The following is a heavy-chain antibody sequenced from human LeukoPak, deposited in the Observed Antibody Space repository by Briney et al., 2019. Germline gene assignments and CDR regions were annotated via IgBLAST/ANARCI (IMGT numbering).Heavy chain of an antibody. CDR2: INPNSGGT. CDR1: GFTFTDHY. J-gene: IGHJ4*02. CDR3: ASSIVYCSSTSCYFN. V-gene: IGHV1-2*02. Sequence: ASVKVSCKASGFTFTDHYMHWVRQAPGQGLEWMGWINPNSGGTNYAQKFQGRVTMTRDTSISTAYMELSRLRSDDTAVYYCASSIVYCSSTSCYFNWGQGTLVTVSS. D-gene: IGHD2-2*01.